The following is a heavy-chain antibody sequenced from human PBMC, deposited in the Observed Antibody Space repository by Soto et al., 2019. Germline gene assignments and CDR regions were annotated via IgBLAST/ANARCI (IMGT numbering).Heavy chain of an antibody. Sequence: GGSLRLSCTASEFTFGDYVLSWFRQAPGKGLEWVGFIRSKAYGETTDYAASVRGRFTVSRDDSKSIAYLQMNSLKTEDSAVYYCEGLYPDSHFYYSYMDVRGKGTTVTVSS. CDR3: EGLYPDSHFYYSYMDV. CDR2: IRSKAYGETT. D-gene: IGHD2-15*01. CDR1: EFTFGDYV. J-gene: IGHJ6*03. V-gene: IGHV3-49*03.